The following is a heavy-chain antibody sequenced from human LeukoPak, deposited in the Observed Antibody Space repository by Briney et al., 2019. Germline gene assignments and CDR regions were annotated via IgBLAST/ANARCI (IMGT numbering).Heavy chain of an antibody. CDR1: GYTFTSYD. J-gene: IGHJ5*02. CDR2: MNPNSGNT. V-gene: IGHV1-8*01. D-gene: IGHD3-10*01. Sequence: ASVKVSCKASGYTFTSYDINWVRQATGQGLEWMGWMNPNSGNTGYAQKFQGRVTMTRNTSISTAYMELSSLRSEDTAVYYCARDLRMVRGDPRVSWFDPWGQGTLVTVSS. CDR3: ARDLRMVRGDPRVSWFDP.